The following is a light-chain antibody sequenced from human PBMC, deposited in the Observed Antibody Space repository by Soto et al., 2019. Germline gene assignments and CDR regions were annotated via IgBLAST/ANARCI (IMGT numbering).Light chain of an antibody. CDR1: QSVNSN. CDR3: QQYGSSSWT. J-gene: IGKJ1*01. V-gene: IGKV3-20*01. Sequence: TRSPASQSVSSGERATLCCRAIQSVNSNLAWYQQKIGQAPRVLIYGAYSRATGIPDRFSGSGSGTEFTLTISRLEHEEFAVYYCQQYGSSSWTFGQGTKVDIK. CDR2: GAY.